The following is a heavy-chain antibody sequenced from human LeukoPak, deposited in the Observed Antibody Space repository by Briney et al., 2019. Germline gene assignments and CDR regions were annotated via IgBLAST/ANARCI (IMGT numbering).Heavy chain of an antibody. CDR2: IKQDGSEK. V-gene: IGHV3-7*01. Sequence: GGSLRLSCAASGFTFSSYEMSWVRQAPGKGLEWVANIKQDGSEKYYVDSVKGRFTISRDNAKNSLYLQMNSLRAEGTAVYYCARVGFSDAFDIWGQGTMVTVSS. CDR3: ARVGFSDAFDI. CDR1: GFTFSSYE. J-gene: IGHJ3*02. D-gene: IGHD3-3*02.